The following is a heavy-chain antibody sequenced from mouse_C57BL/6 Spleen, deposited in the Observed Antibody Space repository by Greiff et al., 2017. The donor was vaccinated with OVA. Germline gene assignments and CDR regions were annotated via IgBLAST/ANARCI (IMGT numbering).Heavy chain of an antibody. Sequence: EVHLVESGGGLVKPGGSLKLSCAASGFTFSDYGMHWVRQAPEKGLEWVAYISSGSSTIYYADKVKGRSTISRDNAKNTLFLQMTSLRSDDTAMYYCSNYYGSSPFAYWGQGTLVTVSA. D-gene: IGHD1-1*01. CDR1: GFTFSDYG. CDR2: ISSGSSTI. V-gene: IGHV5-17*01. J-gene: IGHJ3*01. CDR3: SNYYGSSPFAY.